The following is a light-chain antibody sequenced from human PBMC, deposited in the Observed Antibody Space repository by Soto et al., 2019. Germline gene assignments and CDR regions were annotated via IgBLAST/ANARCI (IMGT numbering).Light chain of an antibody. CDR3: QQYNNWRA. CDR1: QSISTN. J-gene: IGKJ1*01. Sequence: EIVMTQSPATLSVSPGERATLSCRASQSISTNLAWYQQKPGQAPRLLIYGASTRATAIPARFSGSGSGTEFTLTINSLQSEDLAVDYCQQYNNWRAFGQATKVEIK. V-gene: IGKV3-15*01. CDR2: GAS.